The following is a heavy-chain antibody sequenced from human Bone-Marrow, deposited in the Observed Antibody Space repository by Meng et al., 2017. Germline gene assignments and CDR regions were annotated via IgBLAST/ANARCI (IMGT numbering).Heavy chain of an antibody. D-gene: IGHD3-10*01. CDR1: GFTFSSYA. CDR2: ISGSGGST. J-gene: IGHJ4*02. V-gene: IGHV3-23*01. CDR3: EKDNVRVRGVIIGVVYY. Sequence: GGSLRLSCAASGFTFSSYAMSWVRQAPGKGLEWVSAISGSGGSTYYADSVKGRFTISRDNSKNTLYLQMNSLRAEDTAVYYCEKDNVRVRGVIIGVVYYWGQGTLVTGSS.